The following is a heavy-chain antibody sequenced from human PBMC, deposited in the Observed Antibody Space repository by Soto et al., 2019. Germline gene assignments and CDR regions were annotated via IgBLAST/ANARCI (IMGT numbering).Heavy chain of an antibody. CDR3: ARDFDSRIAVAGYLDY. CDR2: IIPIFGTA. V-gene: IGHV1-69*13. J-gene: IGHJ4*02. CDR1: GGTFSSYA. Sequence: ASVKVSCKASGGTFSSYAISWVRQAPGQGLEWMGGIIPIFGTANYAQKFQGRVTITADESTSTAYMELSSLRSEDTAVYYCARDFDSRIAVAGYLDYWGQGTLVTVSS. D-gene: IGHD6-19*01.